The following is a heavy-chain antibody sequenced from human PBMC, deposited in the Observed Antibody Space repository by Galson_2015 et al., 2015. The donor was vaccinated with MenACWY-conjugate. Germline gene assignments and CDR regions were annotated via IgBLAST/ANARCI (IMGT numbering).Heavy chain of an antibody. CDR1: GYTFTNYG. CDR3: AREGLGDCRSTSCPANWLDP. Sequence: SVKVSCKASGYTFTNYGITWVRQAPGQGLEWMGWSSPYNGNSNYAQKFQGRVTMTTDTPTTTAYMELRSLRSDDTAVYYCAREGLGDCRSTSCPANWLDPWGQGTVVTVSS. J-gene: IGHJ5*02. D-gene: IGHD2-2*01. V-gene: IGHV1-18*01. CDR2: SSPYNGNS.